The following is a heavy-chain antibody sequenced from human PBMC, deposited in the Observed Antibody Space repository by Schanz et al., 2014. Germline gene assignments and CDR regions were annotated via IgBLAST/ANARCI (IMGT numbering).Heavy chain of an antibody. CDR2: ITYNGGTI. D-gene: IGHD3-10*01. J-gene: IGHJ3*02. Sequence: EVQLVESGGGLVQPGGSLRLPCTASGFTFSSHSFNWVRQAPGKGLEWISYITYNGGTIYYADSVKGRFTISRDNAKNSLYLEMNSLRAEDTALYYCAKGRFGELSAFDIWGQGTMVTVSS. CDR3: AKGRFGELSAFDI. CDR1: GFTFSSHS. V-gene: IGHV3-48*01.